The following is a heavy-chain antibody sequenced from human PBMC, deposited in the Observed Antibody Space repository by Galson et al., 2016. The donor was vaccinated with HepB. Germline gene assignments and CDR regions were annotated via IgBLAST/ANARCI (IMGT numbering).Heavy chain of an antibody. CDR2: ISYDGSNK. CDR1: GFTFSSYG. CDR3: ARIYYEILTGLTPWYYFDS. J-gene: IGHJ4*02. Sequence: SLRLSCAASGFTFSSYGMHWVRQAPGKGLEWVAVISYDGSNKYYADSVKGRFTISRDNSKNTLYLQMNSLRAEDTAVYYCARIYYEILTGLTPWYYFDSWGQGTLVTVSS. D-gene: IGHD3-9*01. V-gene: IGHV3-30*03.